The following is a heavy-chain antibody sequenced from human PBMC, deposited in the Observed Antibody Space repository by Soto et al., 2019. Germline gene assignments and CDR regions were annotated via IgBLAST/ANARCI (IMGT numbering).Heavy chain of an antibody. D-gene: IGHD2-15*01. V-gene: IGHV3-11*01. J-gene: IGHJ4*02. CDR2: ISDSGTTT. Sequence: QVQLVESGGGLVKPGGSLTLSCAASGFTFSDYYMSWMRQAPGRGPEWVSYISDSGTTTNYADAVKGRFTISRDNARTSVHLHMNSLRVEDTAVYYCAGEGDYSGLDYWGQGTLVTVSS. CDR3: AGEGDYSGLDY. CDR1: GFTFSDYY.